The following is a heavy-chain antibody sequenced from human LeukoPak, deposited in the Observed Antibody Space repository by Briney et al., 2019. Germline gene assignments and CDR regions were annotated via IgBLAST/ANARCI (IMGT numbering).Heavy chain of an antibody. V-gene: IGHV3-11*01. D-gene: IGHD1-14*01. CDR3: ARLHLRPQ. Sequence: GGSLRLSCAASGFSLSDYYVTWIRQPPGKGLEWISYLTMSGTTTKYADSVKGRFTISRDNAKNLVFLEMNSLRVDDTAIYYCARLHLRPQWGQGTLVTVSS. J-gene: IGHJ4*02. CDR2: LTMSGTTT. CDR1: GFSLSDYY.